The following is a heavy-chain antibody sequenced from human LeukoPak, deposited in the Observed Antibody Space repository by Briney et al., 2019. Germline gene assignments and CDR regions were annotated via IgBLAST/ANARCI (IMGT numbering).Heavy chain of an antibody. CDR2: ISGSGGST. J-gene: IGHJ1*01. Sequence: GGSLRLSCAASGFTSSSYGMSWVRQAPGKGLEWVSAISGSGGSTYYADSVKGRFTISRDNSKNTLYLQMNSLRAEDTAVYYCAKEIPYYYDSRGMYFQHWGQGTLVTVSS. CDR1: GFTSSSYG. V-gene: IGHV3-23*01. CDR3: AKEIPYYYDSRGMYFQH. D-gene: IGHD3-22*01.